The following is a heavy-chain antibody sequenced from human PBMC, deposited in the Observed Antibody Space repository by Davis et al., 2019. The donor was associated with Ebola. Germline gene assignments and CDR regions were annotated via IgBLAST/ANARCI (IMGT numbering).Heavy chain of an antibody. CDR1: GYTFTGYY. CDR2: INPNSGGT. D-gene: IGHD2-15*01. CDR3: ARATYLGYCSGGSCYGWFDP. V-gene: IGHV1-2*02. Sequence: ASVKVSCKASGYTFTGYYMHWVRQAPGQGLEWMGWINPNSGGTNYAQKFQGRVTMTRDTSISTAYMELSRLRSDDTAVYYCARATYLGYCSGGSCYGWFDPWGQGTLVTVSS. J-gene: IGHJ5*02.